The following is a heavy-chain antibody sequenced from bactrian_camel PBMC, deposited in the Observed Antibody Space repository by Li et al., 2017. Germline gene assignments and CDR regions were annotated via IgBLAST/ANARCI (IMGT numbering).Heavy chain of an antibody. CDR2: IRRDGDE. CDR1: GFTFSSYY. J-gene: IGHJ4*01. V-gene: IGHV3S6*01. Sequence: VQLVESGGGLVQPGGSLRLSCAASGFTFSSYYMNWVRQAPGKAREGIAGIRRDGDEYYADSVKGRFTISQDNAKNTLYLQLSSLKTEDTAMYYCTTGGRGGSWTGYRPKSPGTQVTVS. D-gene: IGHD3*01.